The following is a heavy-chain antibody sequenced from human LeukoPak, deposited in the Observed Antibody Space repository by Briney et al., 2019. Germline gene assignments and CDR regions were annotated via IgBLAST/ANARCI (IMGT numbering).Heavy chain of an antibody. CDR2: INHSGST. CDR3: ARGSDIVVVRVLDV. D-gene: IGHD2-2*01. Sequence: PSETLSLTCAVYGGSFSGYYWSWIRQPPGKGLEWIGEINHSGSTNYNPSLKSRVTISVDTSKNQFSLKLSSVTAADTAVYYCARGSDIVVVRVLDVWGQGTTVTVSS. CDR1: GGSFSGYY. V-gene: IGHV4-34*01. J-gene: IGHJ6*02.